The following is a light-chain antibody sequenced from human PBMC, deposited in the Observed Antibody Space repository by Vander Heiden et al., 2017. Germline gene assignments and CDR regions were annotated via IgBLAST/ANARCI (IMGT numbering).Light chain of an antibody. CDR1: QSLLDRAGYDY. CDR2: LGS. Sequence: DIVLIQSPLSLLFTPGEPASISCRSGQSLLDRAGYDYLDGYLQKPGQSPQHLIFLGSNRASGVPDRFSGSGAGTDFTLKISRVEAEDVGVYYCMQARQTLPISFGQGTKLEIK. V-gene: IGKV2-28*01. J-gene: IGKJ2*01. CDR3: MQARQTLPIS.